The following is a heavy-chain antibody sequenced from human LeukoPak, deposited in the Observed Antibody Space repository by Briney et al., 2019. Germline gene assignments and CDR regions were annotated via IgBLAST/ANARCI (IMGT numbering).Heavy chain of an antibody. J-gene: IGHJ2*01. V-gene: IGHV3-30*18. CDR3: AKDRTVGASYWYFDL. CDR1: GFTFSSYG. Sequence: GGSLRLSCAASGFTFSSYGMHWVRQAPGKGLEWVAVISYDGSNKYYADSVKGRFTISRDNSKNTLYLQMNSLRAEDTAVYYCAKDRTVGASYWYFDLWGRGTLVTVSS. D-gene: IGHD1-26*01. CDR2: ISYDGSNK.